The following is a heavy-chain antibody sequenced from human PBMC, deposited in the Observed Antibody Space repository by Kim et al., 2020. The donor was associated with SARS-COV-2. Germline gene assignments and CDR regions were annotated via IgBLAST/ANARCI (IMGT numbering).Heavy chain of an antibody. CDR1: GYTFTSYA. Sequence: ASVKVSCKASGYTFTSYAMNWVRQAPGQGLEWMGWINTNTENPTYAQGFTGRFVFSLDTSVSTAYLQISSLKAEDTAVYYCARCRYSYGPNWFDPWGQGTLVTVSS. CDR3: ARCRYSYGPNWFDP. V-gene: IGHV7-4-1*02. CDR2: INTNTENP. D-gene: IGHD5-18*01. J-gene: IGHJ5*02.